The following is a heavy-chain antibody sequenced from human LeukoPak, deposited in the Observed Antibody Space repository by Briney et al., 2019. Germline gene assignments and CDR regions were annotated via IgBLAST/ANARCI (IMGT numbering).Heavy chain of an antibody. V-gene: IGHV4-34*01. D-gene: IGHD2-21*02. CDR1: GGSFSGYY. CDR3: ATIAPYCGGDCSYGMDV. CDR2: IYYSGST. Sequence: SETLSLTCAVYGGSFSGYYWSWIRQPPGKGLEWIGSIYYSGSTYYNPSLKSRVTISVDTSKNQFSLKLSSVTAADTAVHYCATIAPYCGGDCSYGMDVWGQGTTVTVSS. J-gene: IGHJ6*02.